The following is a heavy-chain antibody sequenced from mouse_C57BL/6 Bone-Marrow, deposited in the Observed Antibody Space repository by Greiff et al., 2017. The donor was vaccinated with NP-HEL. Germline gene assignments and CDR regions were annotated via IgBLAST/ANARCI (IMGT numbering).Heavy chain of an antibody. J-gene: IGHJ2*01. CDR3: ARYNYSNYGSGY. Sequence: QVQLQQSGAELMKPGASVKLSCKATGYTFTGSWIEWVKQRPGHGLEWIGAILPGSGSTNYNEKFKGKATFTAATSSNTAYMHLSSLTTEDSAIYYCARYNYSNYGSGYWGQGTTLTVSS. CDR2: ILPGSGST. CDR1: GYTFTGSW. D-gene: IGHD2-5*01. V-gene: IGHV1-9*01.